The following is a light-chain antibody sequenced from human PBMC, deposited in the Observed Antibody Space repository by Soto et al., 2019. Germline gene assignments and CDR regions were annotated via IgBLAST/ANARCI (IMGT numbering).Light chain of an antibody. CDR3: QQYNYWPPRT. CDR2: GAT. J-gene: IGKJ1*01. V-gene: IGKV3-15*01. Sequence: EVVMTQSPATLSVSPGERATLSCRASQSVNTNLAWYQQKPGQAPRLLIHGATTRATGIPGRFSGSGSGTEFTLTISSLQSEDFAVYYCQQYNYWPPRTFGQGTKVDIK. CDR1: QSVNTN.